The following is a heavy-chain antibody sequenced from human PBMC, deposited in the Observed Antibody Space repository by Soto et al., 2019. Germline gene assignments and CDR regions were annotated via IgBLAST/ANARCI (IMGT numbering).Heavy chain of an antibody. D-gene: IGHD3-10*01. J-gene: IGHJ4*02. CDR3: ARGQPYGSGSLFDY. CDR1: GGSINGYH. V-gene: IGHV4-59*01. Sequence: SETLSLTCSVSGGSINGYHWSWIRRPPGKGLEWIGQIYYSGTTYYNPSLKTRVTISIDTSKNQFSLKVNSVTAADTAVYYCARGQPYGSGSLFDYWGQGTLVTVSS. CDR2: IYYSGTT.